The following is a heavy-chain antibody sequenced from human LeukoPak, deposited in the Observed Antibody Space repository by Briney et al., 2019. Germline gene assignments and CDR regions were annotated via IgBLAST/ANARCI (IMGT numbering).Heavy chain of an antibody. CDR3: ARLRNSMVVVVTAPGYFDL. V-gene: IGHV4-30-2*01. CDR1: GGSISSSSYY. CDR2: IYHSGST. D-gene: IGHD3-22*01. Sequence: SETLSLTCTVSGGSISSSSYYWGWIRQPPGKGLEWIGYIYHSGSTYYNPSLKSRVTISVDRSKNQFSLKLSSVTAADTAVYYCARLRNSMVVVVTAPGYFDLWGRGTLVTVSS. J-gene: IGHJ2*01.